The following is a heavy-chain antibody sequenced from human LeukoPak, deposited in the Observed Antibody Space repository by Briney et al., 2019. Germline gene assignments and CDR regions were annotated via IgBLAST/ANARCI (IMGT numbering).Heavy chain of an antibody. V-gene: IGHV3-7*01. D-gene: IGHD3-22*01. CDR2: IKQDGSEK. Sequence: QPGGSLRLSCAASGFTFSSYWMSWVRQAPGKGLEWVANIKQDGSEKYYVDSVKGRFTISRDKAKNSLYLQMNSLRAEDTAVYYCAREVAYYYDSSGYYLDYWGQGTLVTVSS. J-gene: IGHJ4*02. CDR3: AREVAYYYDSSGYYLDY. CDR1: GFTFSSYW.